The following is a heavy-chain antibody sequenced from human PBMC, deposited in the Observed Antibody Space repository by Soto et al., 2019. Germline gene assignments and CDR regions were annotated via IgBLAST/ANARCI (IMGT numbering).Heavy chain of an antibody. CDR2: ISDNGVGT. CDR1: GFTFSSYA. CDR3: ARDLWFGPSYYMDV. J-gene: IGHJ6*03. D-gene: IGHD3-10*01. V-gene: IGHV3-23*01. Sequence: GGSLRLSCSASGFTFSSYAMSGVRQAPGKGLEWVSAISDNGVGTYYADSVKGRFTISRDNSKNTLYLQMNSLRAEDTAVYYCARDLWFGPSYYMDVWGKGTTVTAP.